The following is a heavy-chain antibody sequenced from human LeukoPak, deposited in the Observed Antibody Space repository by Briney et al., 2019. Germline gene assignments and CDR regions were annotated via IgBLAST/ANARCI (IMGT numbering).Heavy chain of an antibody. CDR1: GFTFSSYA. V-gene: IGHV3-30-3*01. Sequence: GGSLRLSRAASGFTFSSYAMHWVRQAPGKGLEWVAVISYDGSNKYYADSVKGRFTISRDNSKNTLYLQMNSLRAEDTAVYYCARDWGYYDSSGYFSYWGQGTLVTVSS. CDR2: ISYDGSNK. D-gene: IGHD3-22*01. CDR3: ARDWGYYDSSGYFSY. J-gene: IGHJ4*02.